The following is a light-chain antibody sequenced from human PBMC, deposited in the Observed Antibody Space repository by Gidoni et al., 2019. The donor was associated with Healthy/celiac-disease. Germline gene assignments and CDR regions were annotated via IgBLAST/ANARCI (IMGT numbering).Light chain of an antibody. J-gene: IGKJ2*01. CDR2: WAS. Sequence: IVMTQSPDSLAVSLGERATINCKSSQSVLYSSNNKNYLAWYQQKPGQPPKLLIYWASTRESGVPDRFSGSGSGTDFTLTISSLQAEXVAVYXCQQXYSTXXTFXQGTKLEIK. V-gene: IGKV4-1*01. CDR1: QSVLYSSNNKNY. CDR3: QQXYSTXXT.